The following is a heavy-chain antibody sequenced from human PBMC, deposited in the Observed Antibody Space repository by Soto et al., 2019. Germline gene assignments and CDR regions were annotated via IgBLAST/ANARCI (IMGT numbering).Heavy chain of an antibody. CDR2: ISGSGGRL. Sequence: GGSLRLSCAASGFTFSSYAMSWVRQAPGKGLEWVSLISGSGGRLYYADSVKDRFTISRDNSKNTLYLQMNSLRAEDTAVYYCAKHPASLKTFDYWGQGALVTVSS. D-gene: IGHD6-6*01. CDR3: AKHPASLKTFDY. J-gene: IGHJ4*02. CDR1: GFTFSSYA. V-gene: IGHV3-23*01.